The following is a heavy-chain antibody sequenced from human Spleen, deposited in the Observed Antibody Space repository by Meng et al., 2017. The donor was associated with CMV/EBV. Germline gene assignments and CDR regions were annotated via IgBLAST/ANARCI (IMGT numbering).Heavy chain of an antibody. CDR1: GFTFSSYS. V-gene: IGHV3-21*01. Sequence: EVQLVESGGXLVKPGGSLRLSCAASGFTFSSYSMNWVRQALGKGLEWVSSISSSSSYIYYADSVKGRFTISRDNAKNSLYLQMNSLRAEDTAVYYCARDLPPTIFGVVNTGRLDYWGQGTLVTVSS. CDR2: ISSSSSYI. D-gene: IGHD3-3*01. CDR3: ARDLPPTIFGVVNTGRLDY. J-gene: IGHJ4*02.